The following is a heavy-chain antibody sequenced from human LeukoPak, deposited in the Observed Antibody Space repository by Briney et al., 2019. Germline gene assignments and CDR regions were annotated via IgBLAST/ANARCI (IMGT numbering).Heavy chain of an antibody. D-gene: IGHD3-10*01. CDR3: AKESRYYYGSGSFSSRFDY. V-gene: IGHV3-23*01. CDR2: ISGSGGST. Sequence: PGGSLRLSCAASGFTFSGYAMSWVRQAPGKGLEWVSTISGSGGSTYYADSVKGRFTSSRDNSKNTLSLQMNNLRAEDTAVYYCAKESRYYYGSGSFSSRFDYWGQGNLVTVSS. J-gene: IGHJ4*02. CDR1: GFTFSGYA.